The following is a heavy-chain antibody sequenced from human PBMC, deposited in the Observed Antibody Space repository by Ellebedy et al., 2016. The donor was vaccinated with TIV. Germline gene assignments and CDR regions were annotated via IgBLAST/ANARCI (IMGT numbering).Heavy chain of an antibody. CDR2: TTRDSTGT. J-gene: IGHJ3*02. D-gene: IGHD5-12*01. CDR3: AKGGQWLLQGSAFDI. V-gene: IGHV3-23*01. CDR1: GLNFNIYA. Sequence: GESLKISXVVSGLNFNIYAMSWVRQAPGRGLEWVSSTTRDSTGTYYADSVKGRFTISRDNSKNTLYLQMNSLRAEDTAVYYCAKGGQWLLQGSAFDIWGQGTMVTVSS.